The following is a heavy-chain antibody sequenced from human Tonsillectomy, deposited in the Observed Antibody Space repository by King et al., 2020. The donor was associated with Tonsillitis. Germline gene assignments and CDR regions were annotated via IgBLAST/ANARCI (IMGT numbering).Heavy chain of an antibody. CDR3: AKDIKGGWGVGELPSDRATYDAFDI. CDR1: GFTFSSYG. J-gene: IGHJ3*02. CDR2: ISYDGSNK. D-gene: IGHD3-10*01. V-gene: IGHV3-30*18. Sequence: HVQLVVSGGGVVQPGRSLRLSCAASGFTFSSYGMHWVRQAPGKGLEWVAVISYDGSNKYHADSVKGRFTISRDNSKNTLYLQMDSLRAEDKAVYYCAKDIKGGWGVGELPSDRATYDAFDIWGQGKMVTVSS.